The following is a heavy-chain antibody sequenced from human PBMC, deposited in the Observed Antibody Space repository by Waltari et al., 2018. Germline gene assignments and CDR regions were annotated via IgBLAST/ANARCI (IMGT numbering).Heavy chain of an antibody. CDR3: VRDRHGDYLRYFDS. Sequence: EVLLVESGGGLVQPGGSLRLSCAASGFTFSEESMNWVRQGPEKGLEWVAYISSSSSTTFYADSVEGRFSISRDNAKNSLYLQMNSLRDEDTAVYYCVRDRHGDYLRYFDSWGQGNLVTVSS. D-gene: IGHD4-17*01. V-gene: IGHV3-48*02. J-gene: IGHJ4*02. CDR2: ISSSSSTT. CDR1: GFTFSEES.